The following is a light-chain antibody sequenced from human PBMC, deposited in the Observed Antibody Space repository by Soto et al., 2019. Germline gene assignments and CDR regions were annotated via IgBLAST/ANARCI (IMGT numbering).Light chain of an antibody. V-gene: IGLV2-23*01. Sequence: QSALTQPASVSGSPGQSITISCTGTSSGVGNYNLVSWFQQHPGKAPKLMIYEGSQRPSGVSNRFSGSKSGNTASLTISGLQAEDEADYYCCSYAGSSTSYVFGTGTKLTVL. J-gene: IGLJ1*01. CDR1: SSGVGNYNL. CDR2: EGS. CDR3: CSYAGSSTSYV.